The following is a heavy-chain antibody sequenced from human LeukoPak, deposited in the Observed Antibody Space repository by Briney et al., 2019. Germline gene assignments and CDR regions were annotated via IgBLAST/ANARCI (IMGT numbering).Heavy chain of an antibody. CDR1: GFTFSSYE. CDR3: TRSLDY. CDR2: ISSGGSTV. D-gene: IGHD2-15*01. J-gene: IGHJ4*02. V-gene: IGHV3-48*03. Sequence: RGSLRLSCAASGFTFSSYEMNWIRQAPGKGLEWVSYISSGGSTVYYADSVKGRFTISRDNAKNSLYLQMNSLRAEDTAVYYCTRSLDYWGQGTLVTVSS.